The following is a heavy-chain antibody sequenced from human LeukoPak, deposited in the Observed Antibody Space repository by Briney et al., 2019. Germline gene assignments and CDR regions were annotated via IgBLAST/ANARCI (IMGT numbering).Heavy chain of an antibody. Sequence: SETLSLTCTVSGGPISGYYWTWIRQPPGKGLEWIGYIYYSGSAYYNPSLKSRVAMSVDTSKNQFSLKLSSVSTADTAVYYCARAGGYSGYASNWGQGTLVTVSS. CDR3: ARAGGYSGYASN. CDR1: GGPISGYY. CDR2: IYYSGSA. D-gene: IGHD5-12*01. J-gene: IGHJ4*02. V-gene: IGHV4-59*01.